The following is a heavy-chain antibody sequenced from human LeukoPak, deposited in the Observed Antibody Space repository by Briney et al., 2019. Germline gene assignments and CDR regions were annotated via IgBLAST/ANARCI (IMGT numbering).Heavy chain of an antibody. Sequence: SETLSLICAVYGGSFSGYYWSWIRHPPGKGLEWIGEINHSGSTNYNPSLKSRVTISLDKSRNHFSLKLTSVTAADSAVYYCARSSPYSTGWSSYFDYWGQGALVTVSS. V-gene: IGHV4-34*01. J-gene: IGHJ4*02. CDR2: INHSGST. CDR1: GGSFSGYY. CDR3: ARSSPYSTGWSSYFDY. D-gene: IGHD6-19*01.